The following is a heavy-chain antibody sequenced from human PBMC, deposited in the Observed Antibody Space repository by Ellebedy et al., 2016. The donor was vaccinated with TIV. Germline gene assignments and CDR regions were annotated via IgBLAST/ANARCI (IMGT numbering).Heavy chain of an antibody. V-gene: IGHV1-46*01. CDR3: ARGNTLMVVGFDS. D-gene: IGHD2-21*01. Sequence: ASVKVSXXASGYTFINYYIHWVRQAPGQGLEWLGIINPSDGHTSYAKEIQGRVTMTRDTSTSTVYMALSSLSSEDTAVYFCARGNTLMVVGFDSWGQGTLVTVSS. CDR2: INPSDGHT. J-gene: IGHJ4*02. CDR1: GYTFINYY.